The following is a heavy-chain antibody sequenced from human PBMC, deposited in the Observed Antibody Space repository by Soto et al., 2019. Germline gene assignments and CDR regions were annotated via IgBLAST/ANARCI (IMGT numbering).Heavy chain of an antibody. D-gene: IGHD2-15*01. CDR2: IIPIFGTA. V-gene: IGHV1-69*01. CDR1: GGTFSSYA. CDR3: ARDKEDSHYFDF. J-gene: IGHJ4*02. Sequence: QVQLVQSGAEVKKPGSSVKVSCKASGGTFSSYAISWVRQAPGQGLEWMGGIIPIFGTANYDQKFQGRVTITADESTSTAYMVLGSLSSEETAVYYCARDKEDSHYFDFWGQGTLVTVFS.